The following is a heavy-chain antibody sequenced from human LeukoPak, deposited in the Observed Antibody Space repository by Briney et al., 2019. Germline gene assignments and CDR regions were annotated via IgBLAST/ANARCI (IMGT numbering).Heavy chain of an antibody. CDR2: IYSGGST. CDR1: GFTVSSNY. CDR3: AREDILTGFDY. J-gene: IGHJ4*02. Sequence: GGSLRLSCAASGFTVSSNYMSWVRQAPGKGLEWVSVIYSGGSTYYADSVKGRFTISRDNSKNMLYLQMNSLRAEDTAVYYCAREDILTGFDYWGQGTLVTVSS. D-gene: IGHD3-9*01. V-gene: IGHV3-53*01.